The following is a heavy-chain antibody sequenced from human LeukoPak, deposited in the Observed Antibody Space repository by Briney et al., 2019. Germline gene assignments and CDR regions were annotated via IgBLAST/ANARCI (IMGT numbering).Heavy chain of an antibody. D-gene: IGHD3-10*01. J-gene: IGHJ4*02. Sequence: ASVKVSCKASGYTFTSYGISWVRQAPGQGLEWMGWISAYNGNTNYAQKLQGRVTMTTDTSTSTAYMELRSLRSDDTAVYYCARGESAYYYGSGSYLDYWGQGTLVTVSS. CDR3: ARGESAYYYGSGSYLDY. V-gene: IGHV1-18*01. CDR1: GYTFTSYG. CDR2: ISAYNGNT.